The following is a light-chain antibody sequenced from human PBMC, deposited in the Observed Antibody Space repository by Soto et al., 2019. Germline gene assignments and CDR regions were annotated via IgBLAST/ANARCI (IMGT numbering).Light chain of an antibody. Sequence: QSALTQPRSVSGSPGQSVTISCTGTSSDVGGYNYVSWYQQHPGKAPKLMIYSVSKRPSGLPDRFSGSKSGNTASLTISGLQAEDEADYYCCSYAGSYTWVFCGGTKLTVL. CDR1: SSDVGGYNY. CDR3: CSYAGSYTWV. V-gene: IGLV2-11*01. CDR2: SVS. J-gene: IGLJ3*02.